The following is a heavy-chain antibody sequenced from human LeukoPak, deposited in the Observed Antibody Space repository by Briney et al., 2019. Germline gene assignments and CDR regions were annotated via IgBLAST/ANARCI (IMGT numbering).Heavy chain of an antibody. J-gene: IGHJ4*02. CDR1: RYTFSGNS. Sequence: PGGSLRLSCAASRYTFSGNSTNLVRQAPGKGLEWLSAIGAGGGSTYYADSVSGRFTIARDNSKNTLFLQMNSLRDEDKAVYYCAKGGGSTWLDNWGQGTLVIVSS. V-gene: IGHV3-23*01. CDR2: IGAGGGST. CDR3: AKGGGSTWLDN. D-gene: IGHD2/OR15-2a*01.